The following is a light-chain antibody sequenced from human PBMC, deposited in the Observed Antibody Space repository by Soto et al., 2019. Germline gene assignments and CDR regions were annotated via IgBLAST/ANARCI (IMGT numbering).Light chain of an antibody. V-gene: IGLV2-14*01. CDR2: EVT. CDR3: SSKRDSSTLFV. J-gene: IGLJ1*01. Sequence: APSPPAALSGSPQQSNPISFIATISDFGAYNYVSWYQHHPGKVTKLFIYEVTNRPSGVSDRFSGSKSGKTASLTISGLQAEDEADYYCSSKRDSSTLFVFGTGTKVTV. CDR1: ISDFGAYNY.